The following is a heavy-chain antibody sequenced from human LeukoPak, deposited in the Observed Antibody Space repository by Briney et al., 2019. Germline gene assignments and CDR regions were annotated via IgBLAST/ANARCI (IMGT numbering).Heavy chain of an antibody. CDR3: AREGRSDILTGYPNIVRFDP. CDR1: GGSISSSSYY. J-gene: IGHJ5*02. D-gene: IGHD3-9*01. CDR2: IYYSGST. V-gene: IGHV4-39*07. Sequence: PSETLSLTCTVSGGSISSSSYYWGWIRQPPGKGLEWIGSIYYSGSTYYNPSLKSRVTISVDTSKNQFSLKLSSVTAADTAVYYCAREGRSDILTGYPNIVRFDPWGQGTLVTVSS.